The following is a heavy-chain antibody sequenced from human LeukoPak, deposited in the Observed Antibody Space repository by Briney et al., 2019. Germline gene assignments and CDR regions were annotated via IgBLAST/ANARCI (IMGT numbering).Heavy chain of an antibody. J-gene: IGHJ4*02. CDR2: NSAYNANT. D-gene: IGHD5-12*01. V-gene: IGHV1-18*01. Sequence: ASVKVSCKASGYTFISYGISWVRQAPGQGLEWMGWNSAYNANTNYAQKLRGRVTMTTDTSTTTAYMELRSLRSDDTAVYYCARQRYSGYDYSFDYWGQGTLVTVSS. CDR3: ARQRYSGYDYSFDY. CDR1: GYTFISYG.